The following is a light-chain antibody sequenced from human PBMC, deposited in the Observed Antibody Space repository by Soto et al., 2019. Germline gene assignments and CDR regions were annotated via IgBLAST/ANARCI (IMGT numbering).Light chain of an antibody. CDR2: GVY. V-gene: IGKV3D-15*01. Sequence: EKVMTQAPPLLSVSPGDRATLSCRASQSVSSNLAWYQQKPGQAPRLLIYGVYTRAPGIPARFSGSGSGTEFTLTISSLQSEDFAVYYCQQRSNWPPGTFGQGTRLEIK. CDR3: QQRSNWPPGT. CDR1: QSVSSN. J-gene: IGKJ5*01.